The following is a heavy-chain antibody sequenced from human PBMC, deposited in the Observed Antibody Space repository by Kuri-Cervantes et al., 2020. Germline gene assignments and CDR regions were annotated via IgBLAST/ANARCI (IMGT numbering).Heavy chain of an antibody. J-gene: IGHJ5*02. CDR2: IWYDGSNK. V-gene: IGHV3-33*01. CDR3: ARDQVKYYYDSSGYYYDWFDP. CDR1: GFTFSSYG. D-gene: IGHD3-22*01. Sequence: GGSLRLSCAASGFTFSSYGMHWVRQAPGKGLEWVAVIWYDGSNKYYADSVKGRFTISRDNSKNTLYLQMNSLRAEDTAVYYCARDQVKYYYDSSGYYYDWFDPWGQGTLVTVSS.